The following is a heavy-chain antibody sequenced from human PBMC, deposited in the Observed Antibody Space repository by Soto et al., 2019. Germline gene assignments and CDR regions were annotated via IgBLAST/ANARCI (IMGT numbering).Heavy chain of an antibody. CDR2: INPNSGGT. Sequence: ASVKVSCKASGYTFTGYYIHWVRHAPGQGLEWMGWINPNSGGTNYAQKFQGWVTMTRDTSISTAYMELSRLRSDDTAVYYCARIAVAGTRAFDIWGQGTMVTVSS. CDR3: ARIAVAGTRAFDI. CDR1: GYTFTGYY. J-gene: IGHJ3*02. D-gene: IGHD6-19*01. V-gene: IGHV1-2*04.